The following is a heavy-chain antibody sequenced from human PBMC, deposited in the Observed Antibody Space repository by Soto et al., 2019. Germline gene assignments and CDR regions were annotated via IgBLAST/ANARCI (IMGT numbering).Heavy chain of an antibody. D-gene: IGHD5-12*01. CDR3: ARQDIVATSDY. CDR1: GGSFSGYY. CDR2: INHSGST. J-gene: IGHJ4*02. V-gene: IGHV4-34*01. Sequence: QVQLQQWGAGLLKPSETLSLTCAVCGGSFSGYYWSWIRQPPGKGLEWIGEINHSGSTNYNPSLKSRVTISVDTSKNQFSLKLSSVTAADTAVYYCARQDIVATSDYWGQGTLVTVSS.